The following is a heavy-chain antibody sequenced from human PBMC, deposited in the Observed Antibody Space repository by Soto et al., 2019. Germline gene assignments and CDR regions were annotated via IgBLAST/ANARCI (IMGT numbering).Heavy chain of an antibody. CDR1: GYMFTKSA. J-gene: IGHJ4*01. CDR2: ISGDSGNT. D-gene: IGHD6-19*01. CDR3: ARDGVAAGNINFDY. V-gene: IGHV1-3*01. Sequence: ASVKVSCKASGYMFTKSAMHWVRQAPGQRLEWMGWISGDSGNTKYSPKLQDRVTITRDTSASIAYMELSSLRSEDTALYYCARDGVAAGNINFDYWGQGTLVTVSS.